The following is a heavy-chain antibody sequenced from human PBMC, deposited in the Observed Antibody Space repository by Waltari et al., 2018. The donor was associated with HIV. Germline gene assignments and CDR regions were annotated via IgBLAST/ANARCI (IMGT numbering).Heavy chain of an antibody. D-gene: IGHD6-19*01. J-gene: IGHJ4*02. V-gene: IGHV3-30*18. CDR2: IWDDGSNK. CDR3: AKEPAVAGSQPYFDY. CDR1: GFTFSSYG. Sequence: QVQLVESGGGVVQPGRSLRLSCAASGFTFSSYGMHWVRQAPGKGLEWVAVIWDDGSNKYYADSVKGRFTISRDNSKNTLYLQMNSLRAEDTAMYYCAKEPAVAGSQPYFDYWGQGTLVTVSS.